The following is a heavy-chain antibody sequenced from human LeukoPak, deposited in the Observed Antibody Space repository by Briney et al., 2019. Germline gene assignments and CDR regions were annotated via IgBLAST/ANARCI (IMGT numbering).Heavy chain of an antibody. D-gene: IGHD6-13*01. Sequence: NHGEPLKISCKGSGYRFTSYWIGWVRQMPGKGLEWMGIIYPGDSDTRYSPSFQGQVTISADKSISTAYLQWSSLKASDTAMYYCARKAFGSSSWYTDYWGQGTLVTVSS. CDR3: ARKAFGSSSWYTDY. V-gene: IGHV5-51*01. CDR2: IYPGDSDT. CDR1: GYRFTSYW. J-gene: IGHJ4*02.